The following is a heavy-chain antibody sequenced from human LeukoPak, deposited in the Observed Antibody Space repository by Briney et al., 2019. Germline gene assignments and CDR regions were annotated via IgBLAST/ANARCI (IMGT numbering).Heavy chain of an antibody. CDR1: GFTFSSYA. J-gene: IGHJ4*02. Sequence: PGGSLRLSCAASGFTFSSYAMSWVRQAPGKGLEWVSAISGSGGSTYYADSVKGRFTISRDNSKNMLYLQMNSLRAEDTAVYYCASTEVVAAHFDYWGQGTLVTVSS. D-gene: IGHD2-15*01. CDR2: ISGSGGST. CDR3: ASTEVVAAHFDY. V-gene: IGHV3-23*01.